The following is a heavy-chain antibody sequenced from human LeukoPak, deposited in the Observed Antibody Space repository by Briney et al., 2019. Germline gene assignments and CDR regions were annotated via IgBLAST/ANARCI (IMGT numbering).Heavy chain of an antibody. CDR2: INPNSGGT. CDR1: GYTFIGYY. Sequence: ASVKVSCKASGYTFIGYYIHWVRQAPGQGLEWMGWINPNSGGTNYAQKFQGRVTMTGDTSISTAYMELSRLRSDDTAVYYCARDLSYFDSSGYYCYYNMDVWGKGTTVTISS. CDR3: ARDLSYFDSSGYYCYYNMDV. D-gene: IGHD3-22*01. V-gene: IGHV1-2*02. J-gene: IGHJ6*03.